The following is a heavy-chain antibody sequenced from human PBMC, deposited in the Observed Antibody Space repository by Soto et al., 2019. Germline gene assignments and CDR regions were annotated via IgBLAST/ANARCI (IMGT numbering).Heavy chain of an antibody. Sequence: QVQLQESGPGLVKPSETLSLTCAVSGDSISSYYCMWIRQPPGKGLESIGYLYYGRSANYNPSIKSLVTLSVDTSTNPCYLTLSSITAADTAVYYCALRSMSVVPEYWGQVTLVTVSS. J-gene: IGHJ4*02. CDR1: GDSISSYY. V-gene: IGHV4-59*01. CDR3: ALRSMSVVPEY. D-gene: IGHD2-15*01. CDR2: LYYGRSA.